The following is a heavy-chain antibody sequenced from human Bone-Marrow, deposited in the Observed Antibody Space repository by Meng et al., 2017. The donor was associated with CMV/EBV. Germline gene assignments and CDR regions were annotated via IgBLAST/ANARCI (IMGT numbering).Heavy chain of an antibody. V-gene: IGHV4-39*07. D-gene: IGHD3-10*01. CDR3: ATRGGLLWFGEPKGWFDP. Sequence: SETLSLTCTVSGGSISSNNYHWAWIRQPPGKGLEWIGSIYYNGSTYYNPSLKSRVTMSVDTSKNQFSLKLRSVTAADTAVYYCATRGGLLWFGEPKGWFDPWGQGTLVAVSS. J-gene: IGHJ5*02. CDR2: IYYNGST. CDR1: GGSISSNNYH.